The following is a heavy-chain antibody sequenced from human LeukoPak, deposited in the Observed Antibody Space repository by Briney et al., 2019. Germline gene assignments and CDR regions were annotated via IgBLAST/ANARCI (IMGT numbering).Heavy chain of an antibody. Sequence: ASVKVSCKASGYTFTSYGISWVRQAPGQGLEWMGWISAYNGNTNYAQKLQGRVTMTTDTSTSTAYMELRSLRSDDTAVYYCARDCSGGSCYSDLDYWGQGTLVTVSS. J-gene: IGHJ4*02. CDR3: ARDCSGGSCYSDLDY. CDR2: ISAYNGNT. D-gene: IGHD2-15*01. V-gene: IGHV1-18*01. CDR1: GYTFTSYG.